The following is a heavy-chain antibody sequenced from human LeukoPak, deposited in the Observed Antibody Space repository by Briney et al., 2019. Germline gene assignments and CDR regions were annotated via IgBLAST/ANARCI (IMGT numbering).Heavy chain of an antibody. D-gene: IGHD3-10*01. J-gene: IGHJ4*02. Sequence: PSETLSLTCTVSGGSISSSSYYWGWIRQLPGKGLEWIGSIYYSGSTYYNPSLKSRVTISVDTSKNQFSLKLSSVTAADTAVYYCARQVLLWFGELSSGDADYWGQGTLVTVSS. CDR3: ARQVLLWFGELSSGDADY. CDR1: GGSISSSSYY. V-gene: IGHV4-39*01. CDR2: IYYSGST.